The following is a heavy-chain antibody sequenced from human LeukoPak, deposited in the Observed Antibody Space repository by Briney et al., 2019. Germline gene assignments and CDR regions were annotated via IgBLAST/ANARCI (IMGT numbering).Heavy chain of an antibody. CDR3: ARVGGVVAVAGTYDY. V-gene: IGHV3-30*04. D-gene: IGHD6-19*01. CDR2: ISYDGSNK. Sequence: GGSLRLSCAASGFNFGSYSMTWVRQAPGKGLEWVAVISYDGSNKYYADSVKGRFTISRDNSKNTLYLQMNSLRAEDTAVYYCARVGGVVAVAGTYDYWGQGTLVTVSS. J-gene: IGHJ4*02. CDR1: GFNFGSYS.